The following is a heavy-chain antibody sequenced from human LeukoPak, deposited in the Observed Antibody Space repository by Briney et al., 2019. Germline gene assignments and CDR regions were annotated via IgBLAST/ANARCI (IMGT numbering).Heavy chain of an antibody. J-gene: IGHJ5*02. D-gene: IGHD6-13*01. CDR2: IYYSGST. CDR1: GGSISSYY. Sequence: SETLSLTCTLSGGSISSYYWSWIRQPPGKGLQWIGYIYYSGSTNYNPSLKSRVTISVDTSKNQFSLKLSSVTAADTAVYYCARDSDSSSWYSFRFDPWGQGTLVTVSS. V-gene: IGHV4-59*01. CDR3: ARDSDSSSWYSFRFDP.